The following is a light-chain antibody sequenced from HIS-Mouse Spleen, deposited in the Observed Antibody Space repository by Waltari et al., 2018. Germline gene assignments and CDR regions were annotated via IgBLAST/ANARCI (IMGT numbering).Light chain of an antibody. CDR2: DVS. Sequence: QSALTQPASVSGSPGLSITISCTGTSSDVGGYNYVSWYQQHPGKAPKLMIYDVSNRPSGVSNRFSGSKSGNTASLTISGLQAEDEADYYCSSYTSSSFNVVF. V-gene: IGLV2-14*03. CDR1: SSDVGGYNY. J-gene: IGLJ2*01. CDR3: SSYTSSSFNVV.